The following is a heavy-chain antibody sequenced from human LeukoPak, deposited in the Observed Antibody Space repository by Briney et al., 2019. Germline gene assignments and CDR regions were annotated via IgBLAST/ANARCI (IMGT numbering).Heavy chain of an antibody. J-gene: IGHJ6*02. CDR1: GYTFTCYY. CDR3: ARDTGLWFGEPQSRYGMDV. CDR2: INPNSGGT. D-gene: IGHD3-10*01. Sequence: ASVKVSCKASGYTFTCYYMHWVRQAPGQGLEWMGWINPNSGGTNYAQKFQGRVTMTRDTSISTAYMELSRLRSDDTAVYYCARDTGLWFGEPQSRYGMDVWGQGTTVTVSS. V-gene: IGHV1-2*02.